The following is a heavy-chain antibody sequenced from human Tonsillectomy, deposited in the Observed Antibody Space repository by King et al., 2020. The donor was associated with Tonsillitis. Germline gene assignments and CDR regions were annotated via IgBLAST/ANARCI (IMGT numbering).Heavy chain of an antibody. CDR1: GFTFSSFA. CDR3: AKEVGTIGKPLFDY. J-gene: IGHJ4*02. CDR2: IPDSGEST. D-gene: IGHD1-26*01. Sequence: VQLVESGGGLEQPGGSLRLSCAASGFTFSSFAMSWVRQAPGKGLEWVAGIPDSGESTYYADSVKGRFTISRDNFKNMLYLQLNSLRAEDTAVCYCAKEVGTIGKPLFDYWGQGTLVTVSS. V-gene: IGHV3-23*04.